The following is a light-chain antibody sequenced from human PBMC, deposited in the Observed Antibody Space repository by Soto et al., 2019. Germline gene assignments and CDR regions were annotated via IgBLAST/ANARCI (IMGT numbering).Light chain of an antibody. Sequence: AIQLTQSPSSLSASVGDRVTITCRASQGISSALAWYQQKPGKATKLLIYDASSLEIGVPLRFSGSGSGTDFTLTISSLQPQDFATYYCQQFNNYTKFGQGTRLEIK. CDR3: QQFNNYTK. V-gene: IGKV1D-13*01. CDR1: QGISSA. J-gene: IGKJ5*01. CDR2: DAS.